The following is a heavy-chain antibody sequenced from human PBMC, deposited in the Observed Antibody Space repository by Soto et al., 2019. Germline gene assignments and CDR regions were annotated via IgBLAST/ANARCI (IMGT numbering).Heavy chain of an antibody. V-gene: IGHV3-21*06. CDR3: ARGGSGYSGNDPFGVDV. D-gene: IGHD5-12*01. CDR2: ISGYSSYI. Sequence: EVQLVDSGGGLVKPGGSLRLSCAASGFTFSDYSMNWVRQAPGEGLEWVSSISGYSSYIYYADSVKGRFTISRDNAKNSVYLQMNSLRAEDMAVYYCARGGSGYSGNDPFGVDVWGQGTTVTVSS. CDR1: GFTFSDYS. J-gene: IGHJ6*02.